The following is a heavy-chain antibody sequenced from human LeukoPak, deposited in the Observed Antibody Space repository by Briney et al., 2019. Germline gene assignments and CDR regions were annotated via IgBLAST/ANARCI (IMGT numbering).Heavy chain of an antibody. CDR3: ARVIAVAGAFDY. Sequence: ASVKVSCKASGGTFNSYAISWVRQAPGQGLEWMGWISAYNGNTNYAQKLQGRVTMTTDTSTSTAYMELRSLRSDDTAVYYCARVIAVAGAFDYWGQGTLVTVSS. CDR2: ISAYNGNT. J-gene: IGHJ4*02. V-gene: IGHV1-18*01. CDR1: GGTFNSYA. D-gene: IGHD6-19*01.